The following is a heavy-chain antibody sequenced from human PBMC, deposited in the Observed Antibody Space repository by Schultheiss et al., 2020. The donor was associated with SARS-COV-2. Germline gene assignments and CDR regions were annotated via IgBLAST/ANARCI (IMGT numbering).Heavy chain of an antibody. CDR1: GFTFSSYW. CDR2: ISSNGGST. Sequence: GGSLRLSCAASGFTFSSYWMSWVRQAPGKGLEYVSAISSNGGSTYYANSVKGRFTISRDNSKNTLYLQMNSLRDEDTAVYYCARAKNTYYDFWSADAFDIWGQGTMVTVSS. V-gene: IGHV3-64*01. J-gene: IGHJ3*02. CDR3: ARAKNTYYDFWSADAFDI. D-gene: IGHD3-3*01.